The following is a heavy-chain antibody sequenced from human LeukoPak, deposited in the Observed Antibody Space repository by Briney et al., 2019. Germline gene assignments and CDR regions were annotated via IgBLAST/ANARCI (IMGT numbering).Heavy chain of an antibody. CDR1: GYSISSGYY. J-gene: IGHJ4*02. V-gene: IGHV4-38-2*02. CDR2: IYHSGST. CDR3: ARDYYDSSGSYLSFN. Sequence: SETLSLTCTVSGYSISSGYYWGWILQPPGKGLEWIGSIYHSGSTYYNPSLKSRVTISVDTSKNQFSLKLSSVTAADTAVYYCARDYYDSSGSYLSFNWGQGTLVTVSS. D-gene: IGHD3-22*01.